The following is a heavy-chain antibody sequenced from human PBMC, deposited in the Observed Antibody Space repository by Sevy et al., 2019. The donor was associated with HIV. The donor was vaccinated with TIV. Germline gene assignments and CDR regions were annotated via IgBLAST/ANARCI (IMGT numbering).Heavy chain of an antibody. D-gene: IGHD6-6*01. CDR1: GFTFSSFT. V-gene: IGHV3-21*01. J-gene: IGHJ4*02. CDR3: ARASRAALRPDY. Sequence: GGSLRLSCAASGFTFSSFTMHWVRQAPGKGLEWVSSISSSSNHIYYGDSVKGRFAISRDNAKRSLYLQMNSLRAEDTAVYYCARASRAALRPDYWGQGTLGTVSS. CDR2: ISSSSNHI.